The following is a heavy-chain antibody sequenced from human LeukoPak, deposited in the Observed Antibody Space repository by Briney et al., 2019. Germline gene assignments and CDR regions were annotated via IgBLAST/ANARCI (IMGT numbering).Heavy chain of an antibody. D-gene: IGHD2-2*01. CDR3: AATYCSSTSCRDAFDI. CDR1: GYSFTSYW. CDR2: IYPGDSDT. V-gene: IGHV5-51*01. Sequence: PGESLKISCKGSGYSFTSYWIGWVRQMPGKGLEWMGIIYPGDSDTRYSPSFQGQVTISADKSISTAYLQWSSLKASDTAMYYCAATYCSSTSCRDAFDIWGQGTMVTVSS. J-gene: IGHJ3*02.